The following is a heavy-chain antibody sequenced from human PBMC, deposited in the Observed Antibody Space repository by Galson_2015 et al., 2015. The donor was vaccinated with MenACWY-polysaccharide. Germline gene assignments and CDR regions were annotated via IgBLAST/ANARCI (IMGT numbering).Heavy chain of an antibody. CDR2: IYRGGNT. CDR3: ARGRGSNYFDY. CDR1: GFTVSYNY. J-gene: IGHJ4*02. D-gene: IGHD3-10*01. V-gene: IGHV3-53*01. Sequence: SLRLSCAVSGFTVSYNYVSWVRQAPGKGLEWVSVIYRGGNTYYADSVKGRFAMSRDKSQNALFLQLNDLGADDSALYYCARGRGSNYFDYWGQGTLVTVSS.